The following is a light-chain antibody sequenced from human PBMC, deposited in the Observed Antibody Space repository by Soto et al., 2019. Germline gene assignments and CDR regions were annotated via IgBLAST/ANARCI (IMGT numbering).Light chain of an antibody. CDR3: QQYNSYSWT. Sequence: TQMTQSHSTLTASVGDRVTITCRASQSISSWLAWYQQKPGKAPKLLIYDASSLESGVPSRFSGSGSGTEFTLTISSLQPDDFATYHCQQYNSYSWTFGQGTKVDIK. CDR1: QSISSW. V-gene: IGKV1-5*01. J-gene: IGKJ1*01. CDR2: DAS.